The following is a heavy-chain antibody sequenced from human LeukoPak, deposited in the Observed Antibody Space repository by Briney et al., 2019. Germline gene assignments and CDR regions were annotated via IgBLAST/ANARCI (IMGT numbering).Heavy chain of an antibody. CDR2: ISWNSGSM. CDR3: AKGKKMTVAGLFDY. V-gene: IGHV3-9*01. CDR1: GFPLDDYA. D-gene: IGHD6-19*01. J-gene: IGHJ4*02. Sequence: GGSLSLSCEPFGFPLDDYAMLWARQPQGKGLEWASGISWNSGSMGYADSVKGRFTISRDNAKNALYLQMNSLRAEDTALYYCAKGKKMTVAGLFDYWGQGTLVTVSS.